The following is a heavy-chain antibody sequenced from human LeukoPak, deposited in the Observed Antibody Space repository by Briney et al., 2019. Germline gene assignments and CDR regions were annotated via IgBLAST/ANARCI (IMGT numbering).Heavy chain of an antibody. CDR3: ARGGWNKFDY. D-gene: IGHD3-22*01. CDR1: GGSISPYY. Sequence: SETLSLTCTVSGGSISPYYWSWIRQSPRKGLEWIGFIFYSGTTNYNPSLKSRVTISVDTSKNQSSLKLSSVTAADTAVYYCARGGWNKFDYWGQGTLVTVSS. CDR2: IFYSGTT. J-gene: IGHJ4*02. V-gene: IGHV4-59*01.